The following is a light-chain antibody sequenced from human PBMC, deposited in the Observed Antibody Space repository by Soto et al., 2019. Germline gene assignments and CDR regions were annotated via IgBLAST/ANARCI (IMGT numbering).Light chain of an antibody. CDR3: QTWATGIVV. V-gene: IGLV4-69*01. J-gene: IGLJ2*01. Sequence: QPVLTQPPSASASLGASVKLTCTLSSGHSSYAIAWHQQQPEKGPRYLMKLNSDGSHSKGDGIPDRFSGSSSGAERYLTISSLQSEDEADYYCQTWATGIVVFGGGTKLTVL. CDR1: SGHSSYA. CDR2: LNSDGSH.